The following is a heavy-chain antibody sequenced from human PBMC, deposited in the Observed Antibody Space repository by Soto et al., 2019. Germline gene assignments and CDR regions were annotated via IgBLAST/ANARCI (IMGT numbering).Heavy chain of an antibody. Sequence: ASVKVSCKASGYTFTGYYMHWVRQAPGQGLEWMGWINPNSGGTNYAQKFQGWVTMTRDTSISTDYMELSRLRSDDTAVYYCARGAPDFWSGYPRPGWLDPWGQGTLVTVSS. CDR2: INPNSGGT. CDR1: GYTFTGYY. D-gene: IGHD3-3*01. V-gene: IGHV1-2*04. CDR3: ARGAPDFWSGYPRPGWLDP. J-gene: IGHJ5*02.